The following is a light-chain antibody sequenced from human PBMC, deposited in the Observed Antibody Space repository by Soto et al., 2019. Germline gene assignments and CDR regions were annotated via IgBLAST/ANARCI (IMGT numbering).Light chain of an antibody. CDR2: AAS. CDR1: HSVRSNY. V-gene: IGKV3-20*01. Sequence: DILLAQARCTVSFSPSEVATLSCSASHSVRSNYLAWYQQRPGQAPKLLIYAASRRATGIPDRFSGSGSETDFTLTISRLEPEDFAMYYCQQYGDSRTFGQGTKVDIK. CDR3: QQYGDSRT. J-gene: IGKJ1*01.